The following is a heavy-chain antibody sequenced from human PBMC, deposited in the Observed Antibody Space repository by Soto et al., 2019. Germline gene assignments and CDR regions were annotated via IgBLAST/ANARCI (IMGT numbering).Heavy chain of an antibody. J-gene: IGHJ6*02. CDR1: GGSVSSDTHY. D-gene: IGHD2-2*02. Sequence: SETLSLTCTVSGGSVSSDTHYWSWIRQHPGKRLEWIGFIYSSGSTNYNPSLKSRVTMSVDTSKNQFSLKLRSVIVPDTAVYHCARFVISCSGTTCYTRADVWGQGTTVSVSS. CDR2: IYSSGST. V-gene: IGHV4-61*01. CDR3: ARFVISCSGTTCYTRADV.